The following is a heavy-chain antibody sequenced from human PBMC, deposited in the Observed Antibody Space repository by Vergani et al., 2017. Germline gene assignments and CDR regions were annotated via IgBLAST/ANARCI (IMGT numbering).Heavy chain of an antibody. CDR2: ISSSSSYI. J-gene: IGHJ4*02. D-gene: IGHD5-18*01. Sequence: EVQLVESGGGLVKPGGSLRLSCAASGFTFSSYSMSWVRQAPGKGLEWVSSISSSSSYIYYADSVKGRFTISRDNAKNSLYLQMNSLRAEDTAVYYCAKVGYSYGDFDYWGQGTLVTVSS. CDR3: AKVGYSYGDFDY. V-gene: IGHV3-21*04. CDR1: GFTFSSYS.